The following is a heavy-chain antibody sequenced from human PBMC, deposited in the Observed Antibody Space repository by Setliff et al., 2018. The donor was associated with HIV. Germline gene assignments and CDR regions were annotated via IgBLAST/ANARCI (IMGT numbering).Heavy chain of an antibody. J-gene: IGHJ3*02. CDR2: VHNSAGS. D-gene: IGHD3-22*01. Sequence: PSETLSLTCAVSGDSVSGYYWSWIRQPAGRGLEWIGRVHNSAGSNYNPPLKSRVTMSVDTAKNQLSLKLTAVSAADTAVYYCARDRIEVLADSPHDVFDIWGRGIMVTV. CDR1: GDSVSGYY. V-gene: IGHV4-4*07. CDR3: ARDRIEVLADSPHDVFDI.